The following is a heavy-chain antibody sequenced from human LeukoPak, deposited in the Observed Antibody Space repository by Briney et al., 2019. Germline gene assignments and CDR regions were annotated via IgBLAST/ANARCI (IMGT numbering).Heavy chain of an antibody. CDR1: GFTFSDYY. D-gene: IGHD5-18*01. CDR3: AKDLRGYTYSYLDS. J-gene: IGHJ4*02. CDR2: ISISGTTT. Sequence: AGGSLRLSCAASGFTFSDYYMTWIRQTPGKGLEWVSYISISGTTTFYADSVKGRFTISRDNSKNTLYLQMNSLRAEDTAVYYCAKDLRGYTYSYLDSWGQGTLVTVSS. V-gene: IGHV3-11*01.